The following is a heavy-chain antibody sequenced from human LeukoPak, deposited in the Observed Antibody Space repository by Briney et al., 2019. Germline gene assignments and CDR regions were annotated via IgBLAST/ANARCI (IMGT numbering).Heavy chain of an antibody. D-gene: IGHD2-15*01. CDR2: ISGSGGTT. CDR1: GFTFSSYA. Sequence: GGSLRLSCAASGFTFSSYAMSWVRQAPGEGLEWVSAISGSGGTTYYADSMKGRFTISRDNSKNTLHLQMNSLRADDTAVYQCAKAPRPYCSGGSCFDAFDIWGQGRMVTVSS. J-gene: IGHJ3*02. V-gene: IGHV3-23*01. CDR3: AKAPRPYCSGGSCFDAFDI.